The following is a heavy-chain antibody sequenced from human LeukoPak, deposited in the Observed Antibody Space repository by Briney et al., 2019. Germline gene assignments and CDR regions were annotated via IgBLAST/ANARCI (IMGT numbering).Heavy chain of an antibody. J-gene: IGHJ4*02. CDR1: GYSFTGYY. V-gene: IGHV1-2*02. CDR2: INPNSGGT. Sequence: GASVKVSCKASGYSFTGYYMHWVRQAPGQGLEWMGWINPNSGGTNYVQNFQGRVTMTRDTSISTAYMELSRLTSDDTAVYYCARDKLYYDSSGYYPYYFDYWGQGTLVTVSS. D-gene: IGHD3-22*01. CDR3: ARDKLYYDSSGYYPYYFDY.